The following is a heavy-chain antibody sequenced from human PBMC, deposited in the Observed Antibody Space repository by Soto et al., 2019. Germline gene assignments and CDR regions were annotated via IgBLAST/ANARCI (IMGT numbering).Heavy chain of an antibody. CDR2: IDPSDSQT. D-gene: IGHD3-22*01. V-gene: IGHV5-10-1*01. Sequence: LGESLMISCKGSGYSFAGYWITWVRQKPGKGLEWMGRIDPSDSQTYYSPSFRGHVTISATKSITTVFLQWSSLRASDTAMYYCARQIYDSDTGPNFQYSFDSWGQGTPVTVSS. CDR1: GYSFAGYW. CDR3: ARQIYDSDTGPNFQYSFDS. J-gene: IGHJ4*02.